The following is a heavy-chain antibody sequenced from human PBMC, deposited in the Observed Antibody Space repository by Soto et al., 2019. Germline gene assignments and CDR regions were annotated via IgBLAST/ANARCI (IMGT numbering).Heavy chain of an antibody. D-gene: IGHD2-15*01. CDR1: GGTFSSYA. J-gene: IGHJ6*01. CDR2: IIPIFGTA. Sequence: QVQLVQSGAEVKKPGSSVKVSCKASGGTFSSYAISWVRQAPGQGLEWMGGIIPIFGTANYAQKFQGRVTITPDGSTGTAYLELSSLRSEDTAVYYCARVDCSGGSCPEGYFYGMDVWGQGTTVTVSS. CDR3: ARVDCSGGSCPEGYFYGMDV. V-gene: IGHV1-69*01.